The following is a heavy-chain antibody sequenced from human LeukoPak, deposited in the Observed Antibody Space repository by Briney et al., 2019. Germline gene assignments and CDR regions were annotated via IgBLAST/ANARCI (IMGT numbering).Heavy chain of an antibody. J-gene: IGHJ6*01. CDR2: ISSGSSYI. CDR3: AREDGSQYYYYGMDV. Sequence: PGGSLRLSCAASGFIFSSYSVKWVRQAPGKGLEWVSFISSGSSYIYYADSVKGRFTISRDNAKNSLYLQMNSLRAEDTAVYYCAREDGSQYYYYGMDVWGQGTTVTVSS. CDR1: GFIFSSYS. V-gene: IGHV3-21*01. D-gene: IGHD3-10*01.